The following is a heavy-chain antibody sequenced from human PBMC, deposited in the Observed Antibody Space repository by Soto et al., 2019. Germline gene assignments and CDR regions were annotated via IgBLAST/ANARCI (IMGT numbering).Heavy chain of an antibody. CDR1: GYTFDIYG. D-gene: IGHD3-22*01. V-gene: IGHV1-18*01. CDR2: ISADNGDT. Sequence: ASVKVSCKASGYTFDIYGISWVRQVPGQGPEWVGWISADNGDTKYAQRMQGRVTLTTDRATSTAYMELRSLRSDDTAVYYCARDRSYYYDSSGYPFDYWGQGSLVTLS. CDR3: ARDRSYYYDSSGYPFDY. J-gene: IGHJ4*02.